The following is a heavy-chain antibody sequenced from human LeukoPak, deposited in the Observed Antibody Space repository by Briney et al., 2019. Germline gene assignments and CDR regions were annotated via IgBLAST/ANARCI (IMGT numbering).Heavy chain of an antibody. CDR1: GGSISSYY. CDR2: IYYSGST. CDR3: VRGDYYDSSEHFQH. Sequence: SETLSLTCTVSGGSISSYYWSWIRQPPGKGLEWIGYIYYSGSTNYNPSLKSRVTISVDTSKNQFSLKLSSVTAADTAVYYCVRGDYYDSSEHFQHWGQGTLVTVSS. V-gene: IGHV4-59*08. D-gene: IGHD3-22*01. J-gene: IGHJ1*01.